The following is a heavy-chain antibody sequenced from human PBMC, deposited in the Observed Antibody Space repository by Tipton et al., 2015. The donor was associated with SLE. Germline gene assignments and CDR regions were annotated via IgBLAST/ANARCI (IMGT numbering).Heavy chain of an antibody. CDR1: GGSISSHY. CDR2: IYYSGST. Sequence: GLVKPSETLSLTCTVSGGSISSHYWSWIRQPPGKGLEWIGYIYYSGSTNYNPSLKSRVTISVDTSKNQFSLKLSSVTAADTAVYYCARGPIVVVIAAVGYFDLWGRGTLVTVSS. CDR3: ARGPIVVVIAAVGYFDL. J-gene: IGHJ2*01. D-gene: IGHD2-21*01. V-gene: IGHV4-59*11.